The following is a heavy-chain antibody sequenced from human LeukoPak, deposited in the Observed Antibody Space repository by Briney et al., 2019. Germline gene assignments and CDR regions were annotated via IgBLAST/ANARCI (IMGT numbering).Heavy chain of an antibody. CDR2: ISGSGEST. CDR1: GFTFSSYA. V-gene: IGHV3-23*01. J-gene: IGHJ4*02. Sequence: PGGSLRLSCAASGFTFSSYAMTWVRQAPGKGLEWVSTISGSGESTYYADSVRGRFTISRDNSKNTLYLQMTSLRAEDTAVFYCANRGNTWHYFDYWGQGTLVTVSS. CDR3: ANRGNTWHYFDY. D-gene: IGHD3-10*01.